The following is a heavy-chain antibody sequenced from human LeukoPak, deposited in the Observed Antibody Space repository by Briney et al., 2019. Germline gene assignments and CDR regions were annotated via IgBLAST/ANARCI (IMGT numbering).Heavy chain of an antibody. Sequence: GESLKISCKGSGYSFTSYWIGWVRQMPGKGLEWMGIIYPGDSDTRYSPPFQGQVTISADKSISTAYLQWSSLKASDTAMYYCATPAHDFWSGYAFDIWGQGTMVTVSS. CDR1: GYSFTSYW. J-gene: IGHJ3*02. CDR3: ATPAHDFWSGYAFDI. CDR2: IYPGDSDT. V-gene: IGHV5-51*01. D-gene: IGHD3-3*01.